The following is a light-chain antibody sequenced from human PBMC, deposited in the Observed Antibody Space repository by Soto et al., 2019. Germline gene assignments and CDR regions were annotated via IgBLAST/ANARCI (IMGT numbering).Light chain of an antibody. Sequence: DIQMTQSPSSLSATVGDSVTMSCRASQTISTYLNWYQQKPGKAPTLLIFTASTLQSGVPSRFSGSGSGTDFTLTISSVHPEDFATYYCQQYNTYLWTFGQGTKVDIK. V-gene: IGKV1-39*01. CDR1: QTISTY. J-gene: IGKJ1*01. CDR3: QQYNTYLWT. CDR2: TAS.